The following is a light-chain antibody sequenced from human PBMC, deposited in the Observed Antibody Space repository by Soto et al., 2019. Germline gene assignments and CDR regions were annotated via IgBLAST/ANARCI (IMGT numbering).Light chain of an antibody. CDR1: SSNIGAGFD. CDR3: QSCDSSLSGYV. Sequence: QSALTQPPSVSGPPGQRVTISCTGSSSNIGAGFDVHWYQQLPGEAPKLLIYGNTNRPSGVPDRFSGSKSGTSASLAITGLQVEDAADYYCQSCDSSLSGYVFGTGTKVTVL. J-gene: IGLJ1*01. CDR2: GNT. V-gene: IGLV1-40*01.